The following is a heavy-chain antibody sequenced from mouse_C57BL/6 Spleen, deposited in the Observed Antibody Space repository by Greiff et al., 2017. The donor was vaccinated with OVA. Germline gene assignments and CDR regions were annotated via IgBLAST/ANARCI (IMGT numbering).Heavy chain of an antibody. Sequence: EVQLQQSGPGLVKPSQSLSLTCSVTGYSITSGYYWNWIRQFPGNKLEWMGYISYDGSNNYNPSLKNRISITRDTSKNQFFLKLNSVTTEDTATYYCARERPYGSNYWYFDVWGTGTTVTVSS. V-gene: IGHV3-6*01. D-gene: IGHD1-1*01. J-gene: IGHJ1*03. CDR3: ARERPYGSNYWYFDV. CDR1: GYSITSGYY. CDR2: ISYDGSN.